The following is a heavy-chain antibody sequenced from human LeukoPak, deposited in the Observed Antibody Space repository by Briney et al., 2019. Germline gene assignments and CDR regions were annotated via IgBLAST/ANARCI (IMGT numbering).Heavy chain of an antibody. Sequence: ASVKVSCKASGYTFTSYDINWVRQATGQGLEWMGWMNPNSGNTGYAQKFQGRVTITRNTSISTAYMELSSLRSEDTAVYYCARVGARGRHFDYWGQGTLVTVSS. CDR3: ARVGARGRHFDY. D-gene: IGHD3-16*01. J-gene: IGHJ4*02. CDR1: GYTFTSYD. CDR2: MNPNSGNT. V-gene: IGHV1-8*03.